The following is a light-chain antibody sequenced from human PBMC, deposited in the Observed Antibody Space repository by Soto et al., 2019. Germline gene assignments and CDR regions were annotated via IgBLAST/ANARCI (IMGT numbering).Light chain of an antibody. CDR1: QSVSSN. CDR2: GAS. CDR3: QHYNNWPFT. V-gene: IGKV3-15*01. Sequence: EIVMTQSPATLSVSPGERATLSCRASQSVSSNLAWYQQKPGQAPSLLIYGASARATGIPARFSGSGSGTELTLTISSLQSEDSAVYYCQHYNNWPFTFGQGTKLEI. J-gene: IGKJ2*01.